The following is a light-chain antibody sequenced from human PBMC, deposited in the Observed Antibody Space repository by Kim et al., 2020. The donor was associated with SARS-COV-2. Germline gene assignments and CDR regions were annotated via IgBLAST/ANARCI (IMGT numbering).Light chain of an antibody. CDR2: SNN. CDR3: ATWDDSLNGWV. J-gene: IGLJ3*02. CDR1: NSNIGSNT. Sequence: ELTQPPSASGTPGQRVTISCSGGNSNIGSNTVNWYQQLPGTAPKLLIFSNNRRPSGVPDRFSGSKSGTSASLAISGLQSEDEADYYCATWDDSLNGWVFGGGTQLTVL. V-gene: IGLV1-44*01.